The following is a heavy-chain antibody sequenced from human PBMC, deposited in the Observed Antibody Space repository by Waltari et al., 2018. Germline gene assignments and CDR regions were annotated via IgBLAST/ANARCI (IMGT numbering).Heavy chain of an antibody. V-gene: IGHV4-30-4*08. CDR3: ARGGVTPFADN. CDR2: IFYSGRT. D-gene: IGHD3-16*01. Sequence: QVQLQESGPGLVKPSPTLSLTCTVSGGSISSDDFYWIWIRQPPGRRLEHIGYIFYSGRTFYTPSLESRLTISLGPSKNQFSLKLASVTAADTAVYYCARGGVTPFADNWGRGTLVTVSS. J-gene: IGHJ4*02. CDR1: GGSISSDDFY.